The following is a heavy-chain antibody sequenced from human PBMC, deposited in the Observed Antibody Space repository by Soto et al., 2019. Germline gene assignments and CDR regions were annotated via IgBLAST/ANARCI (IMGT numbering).Heavy chain of an antibody. Sequence: EVQLLESGGGLVQPGGSLRLSCAASGFTFSSYAMSWVRQAPGKGLEWVSAISGCGGSTYYADSVKGRFTISRDNSKKTRYMQMNSVRAEDTAVCYCAKGSYDFSPLVDVWGQGTTVTVSS. V-gene: IGHV3-23*01. D-gene: IGHD3-3*01. CDR2: ISGCGGST. J-gene: IGHJ6*02. CDR3: AKGSYDFSPLVDV. CDR1: GFTFSSYA.